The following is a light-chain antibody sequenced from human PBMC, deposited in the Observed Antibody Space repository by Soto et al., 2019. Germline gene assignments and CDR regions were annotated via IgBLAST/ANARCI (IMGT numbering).Light chain of an antibody. J-gene: IGKJ2*01. CDR2: DAS. Sequence: EIVMTQSPATLSVSPGERATLSCRASQSVSSSFAWYQQKPGQAPRLLLYDASTRATGIPARFSGSGSGTEFTLTISSLQSEDFAVYYCQQYKNWPPLYTFGQGTKLEIK. CDR3: QQYKNWPPLYT. CDR1: QSVSSS. V-gene: IGKV3D-15*01.